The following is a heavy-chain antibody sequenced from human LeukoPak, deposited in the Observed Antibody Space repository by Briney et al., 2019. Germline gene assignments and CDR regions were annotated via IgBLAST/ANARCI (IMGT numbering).Heavy chain of an antibody. D-gene: IGHD6-13*01. Sequence: ASVKVSCKASGGTFSSYAISWVRQAPGQGLEWMGGIIPIFGTANYAQKFQGRVTITADESTSTAYMELSSLRSEDTAVYYCARGGSSSWTDNWFDPWGQGTLVTVSS. CDR1: GGTFSSYA. CDR3: ARGGSSSWTDNWFDP. J-gene: IGHJ5*02. V-gene: IGHV1-69*13. CDR2: IIPIFGTA.